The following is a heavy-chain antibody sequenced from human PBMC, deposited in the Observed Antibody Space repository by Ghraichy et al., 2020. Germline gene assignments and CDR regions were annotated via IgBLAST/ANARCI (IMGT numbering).Heavy chain of an antibody. J-gene: IGHJ4*02. CDR1: GFTFSSYA. CDR2: ISYDGSNK. CDR3: ARDIGTTEQYSYDGPGDY. Sequence: GGSLRLSCAASGFTFSSYAMHWVRQAPGKGLEWVAVISYDGSNKYYADSVKGRFTISRDNSKNTLYLQMNSLRAEDTAVYYCARDIGTTEQYSYDGPGDYWGQGTLVTVSS. V-gene: IGHV3-30-3*01. D-gene: IGHD5-18*01.